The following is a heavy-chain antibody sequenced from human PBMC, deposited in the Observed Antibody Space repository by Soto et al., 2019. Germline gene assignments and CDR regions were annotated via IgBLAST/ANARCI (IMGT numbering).Heavy chain of an antibody. CDR3: ARDFRFLPMDV. Sequence: GASVKVSCKVSGYTLTELSMHWVRQAPGKGLEWMGGFDPEDGETIYAQKFQGRVTITADESTSTAYMELSSLRSEDTAVYYCARDFRFLPMDVWGQGTTVTVSS. D-gene: IGHD3-3*01. CDR2: FDPEDGET. CDR1: GYTLTELS. V-gene: IGHV1-24*01. J-gene: IGHJ6*02.